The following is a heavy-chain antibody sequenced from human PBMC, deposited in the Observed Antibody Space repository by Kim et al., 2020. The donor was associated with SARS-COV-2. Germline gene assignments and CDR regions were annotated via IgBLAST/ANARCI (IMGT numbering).Heavy chain of an antibody. V-gene: IGHV4-61*01. J-gene: IGHJ5*02. CDR1: GGSVSSGSYY. CDR2: IYYSGST. D-gene: IGHD1-1*01. CDR3: ARVSVENQACDP. Sequence: SETLSLTCTVSGGSVSSGSYYWSWIRQPPGKGLEWIGYIYYSGSTNYNPSLKSRVTISVDTSKNQFSLKLSSVTAADTAVYYCARVSVENQACDPWGQGTLVTVSS.